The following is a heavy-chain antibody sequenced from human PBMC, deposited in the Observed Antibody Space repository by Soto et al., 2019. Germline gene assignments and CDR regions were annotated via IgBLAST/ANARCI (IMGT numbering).Heavy chain of an antibody. CDR2: IYWDDDK. Sequence: QITLKESGPTLVNPTQTLTLTCTFSGFSLSTSGVGVGWIRQPPGKALEWLALIYWDDDKRYSPSLKSRLTITKDTSKNQVVLTMTNMDPVDTATYYCAHRRRYYDSSGYYSCFDYWGQGTLVTVSS. J-gene: IGHJ4*02. V-gene: IGHV2-5*02. CDR1: GFSLSTSGVG. D-gene: IGHD3-22*01. CDR3: AHRRRYYDSSGYYSCFDY.